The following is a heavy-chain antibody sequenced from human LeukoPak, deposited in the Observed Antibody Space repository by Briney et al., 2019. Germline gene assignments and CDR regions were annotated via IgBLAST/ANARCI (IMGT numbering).Heavy chain of an antibody. CDR3: ASSGWYLSSFN. D-gene: IGHD6-19*01. J-gene: IGHJ4*02. CDR1: GGSISSSSYY. V-gene: IGHV4-39*01. CDR2: IYYSGST. Sequence: SETLSLTCKVSGGSISSSSYYWGWIRQPPGKGLEWIGSIYYSGSTYYNPSLKSRVTISVDTSKNQFSLKLSSVTAADTAVYYCASSGWYLSSFNWGQGTLVTVSS.